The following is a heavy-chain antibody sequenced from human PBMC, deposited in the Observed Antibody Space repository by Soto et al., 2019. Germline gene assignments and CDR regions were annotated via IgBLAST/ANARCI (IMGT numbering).Heavy chain of an antibody. D-gene: IGHD2-2*01. Sequence: SDSLSLTCAVYGGSLSGYYWRWIRQPPGKGLEWIGEINHSGSTNYNPSLKSRVTISVDTSKNQFSLKLSSVTAAGTAVYYCARGWVDCSSISCYSWYYYYYYGMDVWGQGTTVTVSS. J-gene: IGHJ6*02. V-gene: IGHV4-34*01. CDR3: ARGWVDCSSISCYSWYYYYYYGMDV. CDR1: GGSLSGYY. CDR2: INHSGST.